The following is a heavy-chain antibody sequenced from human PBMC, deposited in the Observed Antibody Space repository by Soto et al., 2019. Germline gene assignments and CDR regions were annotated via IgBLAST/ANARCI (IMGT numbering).Heavy chain of an antibody. V-gene: IGHV1-46*01. CDR2: INPSGGST. D-gene: IGHD2-15*01. Sequence: QVQLVQSGAEVKKPGASVKVSCKASGYTFTSYYMHWVRQAPGQGLEWMGIINPSGGSTSYAQKFQGRVTMTRDTSTSTVYMELSRLRSEDTAVYYCARDPVSTYCSGGSCYPLWGQGTLVTVSS. CDR3: ARDPVSTYCSGGSCYPL. CDR1: GYTFTSYY. J-gene: IGHJ4*02.